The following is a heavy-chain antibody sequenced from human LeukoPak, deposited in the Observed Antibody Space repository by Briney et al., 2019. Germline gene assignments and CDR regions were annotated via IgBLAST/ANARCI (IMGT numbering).Heavy chain of an antibody. V-gene: IGHV4-59*12. D-gene: IGHD3-22*01. CDR3: AREGSERNYYDSSGYWVIDAFDI. J-gene: IGHJ3*02. CDR1: GGSISSYY. Sequence: SETLSLTCTVSGGSISSYYWSWIRQPPGKGLEWIGYIYYSGSTNYNPSLKSRVTISVDTSKNQFSLKLSSVTAADTAVYYCAREGSERNYYDSSGYWVIDAFDIWGQGTMVTVSS. CDR2: IYYSGST.